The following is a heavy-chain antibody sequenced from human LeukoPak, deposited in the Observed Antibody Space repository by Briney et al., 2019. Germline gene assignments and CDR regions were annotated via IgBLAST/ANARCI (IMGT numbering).Heavy chain of an antibody. CDR1: GGSISSYY. V-gene: IGHV4-59*01. D-gene: IGHD3-22*01. J-gene: IGHJ4*02. CDR3: ASGMIPSAWGSFDY. CDR2: IYYSGST. Sequence: PSETLSLTCTVSGGSISSYYWSWIRQPPGKGLEWIGYIYYSGSTNYNPSLKSRVTISVDTSKNQFSLKLSSVTAADTAVYYCASGMIPSAWGSFDYWGQGTLVTVSS.